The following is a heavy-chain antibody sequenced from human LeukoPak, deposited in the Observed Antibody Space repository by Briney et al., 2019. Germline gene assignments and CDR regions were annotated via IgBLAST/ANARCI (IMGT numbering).Heavy chain of an antibody. Sequence: KTGGSLRLSCAASGFTFSNAWMNWVRQAPGKGLEWVGRIKSKPDGGTIDFAAPVKGRFTISRDDSKNTLYLQMNSPKTEDTAVYYCARDGSSGWSAPGSNRNWFDPWGQGTLVTVSS. D-gene: IGHD6-19*01. V-gene: IGHV3-15*01. J-gene: IGHJ5*02. CDR1: GFTFSNAW. CDR2: IKSKPDGGTI. CDR3: ARDGSSGWSAPGSNRNWFDP.